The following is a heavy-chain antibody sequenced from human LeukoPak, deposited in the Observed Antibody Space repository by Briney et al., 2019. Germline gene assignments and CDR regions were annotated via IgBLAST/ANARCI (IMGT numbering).Heavy chain of an antibody. Sequence: GGSLRLSCAASGFTFSSYAMNWVRQAPGEGLEWVSFIDSGGGTYYADSVKERFTISRDNSKNTLYFQMNSWRAEDTAVYYCARYRGGYCGGDCAYWLGYFDYWGQGTLVTVSS. J-gene: IGHJ4*02. CDR1: GFTFSSYA. V-gene: IGHV3-53*01. CDR2: IDSGGGT. D-gene: IGHD2-21*02. CDR3: ARYRGGYCGGDCAYWLGYFDY.